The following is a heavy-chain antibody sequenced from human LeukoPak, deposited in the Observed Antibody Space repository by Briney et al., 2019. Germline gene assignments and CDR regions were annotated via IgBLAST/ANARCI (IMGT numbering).Heavy chain of an antibody. CDR2: IYPGDSDT. V-gene: IGHV5-51*01. Sequence: GESPKISCKGSGYSFTNYWLGWVRQMPGKGLEWMGIIYPGDSDTRYSPSFQGQVTISADKSISTAYLQWSSLKASDTATYYCARHGGAYGDYNVDQWGQRTLVTVSS. CDR1: GYSFTNYW. J-gene: IGHJ4*02. D-gene: IGHD4-17*01. CDR3: ARHGGAYGDYNVDQ.